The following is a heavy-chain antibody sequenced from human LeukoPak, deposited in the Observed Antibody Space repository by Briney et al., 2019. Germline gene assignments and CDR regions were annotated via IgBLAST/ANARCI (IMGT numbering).Heavy chain of an antibody. V-gene: IGHV4-59*08. CDR2: IYYSGST. Sequence: SETLSLTCTVSGGSISSYYWSWIRQPPGKGLEWIGYIYYSGSTNYNPSLKSRVTISVDTSKNQFSLKLSSVTAADTAVYYCARGRAYYYDSSGYYDYRGQGTLVTVSS. CDR3: ARGRAYYYDSSGYYDY. CDR1: GGSISSYY. D-gene: IGHD3-22*01. J-gene: IGHJ4*02.